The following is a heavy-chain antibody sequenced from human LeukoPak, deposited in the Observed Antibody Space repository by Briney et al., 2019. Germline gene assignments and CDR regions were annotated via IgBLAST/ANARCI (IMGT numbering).Heavy chain of an antibody. CDR3: THSVGIVVVTSEDEYLLH. Sequence: QITLEESGPTLVKPTQTLTLTCTFSGFSHSTSGVGVGWIRQPPGKALECLALIFWDDDKRYNPSLESRLSITKDTSKDQVVLTMTNMDPADTATDYCTHSVGIVVVTSEDEYLLHWGQGSLVIVSS. V-gene: IGHV2-5*02. CDR2: IFWDDDK. CDR1: GFSHSTSGVG. J-gene: IGHJ1*01. D-gene: IGHD2-21*02.